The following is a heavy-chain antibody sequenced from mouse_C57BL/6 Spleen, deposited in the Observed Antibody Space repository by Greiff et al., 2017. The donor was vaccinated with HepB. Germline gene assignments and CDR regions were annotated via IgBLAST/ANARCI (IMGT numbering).Heavy chain of an antibody. CDR3: ARKGGEYGNYGYFDY. CDR1: GYTFTGYW. CDR2: ILPGSGST. V-gene: IGHV1-9*01. D-gene: IGHD2-1*01. J-gene: IGHJ2*01. Sequence: VQLQQSGAELMKPGASVKLSCKATGYTFTGYWIEWVKQRPGHGLEWIGEILPGSGSTNYNEKFKGKATFTADTSSNTAYMQRSSLTTEDSAIYYCARKGGEYGNYGYFDYWGQGTTLTVSS.